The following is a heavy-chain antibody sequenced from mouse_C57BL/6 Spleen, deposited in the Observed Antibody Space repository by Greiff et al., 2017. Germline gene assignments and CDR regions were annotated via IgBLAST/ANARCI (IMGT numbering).Heavy chain of an antibody. D-gene: IGHD1-1*01. J-gene: IGHJ3*01. CDR3: ARSTVVDAY. Sequence: QVQLKQPGAELVKPGASVKLSCKASGYTFTSYWMHWVKQRPGQGLEWIGMIHTNSGSTNYNEKFKSKATLTVDKSSSTAYMQLSSLTSEDSAVYYCARSTVVDAYWGQGTLVTVSA. CDR2: IHTNSGST. CDR1: GYTFTSYW. V-gene: IGHV1-64*01.